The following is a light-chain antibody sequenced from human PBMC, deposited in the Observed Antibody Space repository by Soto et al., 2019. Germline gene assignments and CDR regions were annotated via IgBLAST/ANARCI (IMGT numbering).Light chain of an antibody. J-gene: IGKJ3*01. V-gene: IGKV3-20*01. CDR3: QQYGSSLFT. CDR2: GAS. CDR1: QSVSSSY. Sequence: EIVLTQSPGTLSLSPGARATLSCRASQSVSSSYLAWYQQKPGQAHRLLIYGASSRATGIPDRFSGSGSGTDFTLTISRLEPEDFAVYFCQQYGSSLFTFGPGTKVDIK.